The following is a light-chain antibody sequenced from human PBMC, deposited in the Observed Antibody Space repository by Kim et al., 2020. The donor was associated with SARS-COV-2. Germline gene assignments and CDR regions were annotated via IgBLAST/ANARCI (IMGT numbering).Light chain of an antibody. CDR1: SSDSGGYNY. J-gene: IGLJ2*01. CDR2: DVS. Sequence: GPAIPISCTGTSSDSGGYNYHDWYQQNPGQAPKLMIYDVSNRPSGVSNRFSGSKTGNTASLTISGLQAEDEAVYYCSSYTSSSTVVFGGGTQLTVL. CDR3: SSYTSSSTVV. V-gene: IGLV2-14*03.